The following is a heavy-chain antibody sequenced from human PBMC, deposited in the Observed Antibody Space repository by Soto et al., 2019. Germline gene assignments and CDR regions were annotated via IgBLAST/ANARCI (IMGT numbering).Heavy chain of an antibody. Sequence: VVSRNHWSAVAEVSLGSYSRRWVRQAPGKGLEWVSTISGSDGKTFYADSVKGRFSISRDTSQSTLYLQMNSLRADDTAMYYCARWSYLDYWGQGTRVTGSS. J-gene: IGHJ4*02. CDR1: EVSLGSYS. CDR2: ISGSDGKT. CDR3: ARWSYLDY. D-gene: IGHD3-3*01. V-gene: IGHV3-23*01.